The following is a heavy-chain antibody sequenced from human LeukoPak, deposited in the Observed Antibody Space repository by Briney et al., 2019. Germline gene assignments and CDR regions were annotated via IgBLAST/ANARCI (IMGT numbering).Heavy chain of an antibody. V-gene: IGHV4-39*01. D-gene: IGHD4-17*01. CDR2: IYYSGST. J-gene: IGHJ3*02. CDR3: ARYATDDAFDI. CDR1: GGSISSSSYY. Sequence: PSEILSLTCTVSGGSISSSSYYWGWIRQPPGKGLEWIGSIYYSGSTYYNPSLKSRVTISVDTSKNQFSLKLSSVTAADTAVYYCARYATDDAFDIWGQGTMVTVSS.